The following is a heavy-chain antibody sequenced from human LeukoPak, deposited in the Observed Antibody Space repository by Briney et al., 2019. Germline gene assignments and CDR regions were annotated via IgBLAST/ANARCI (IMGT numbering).Heavy chain of an antibody. V-gene: IGHV3-7*01. D-gene: IGHD2-2*01. CDR3: ATYSSRNAREFQS. CDR2: IKTDGSEK. CDR1: GFNFRAYW. J-gene: IGHJ1*01. Sequence: GGSLRLSCTTSGFNFRAYWMTWVRQTPGKGLEWVANIKTDGSEKYYVDSVRGRFTISRDNAKNSLYLQMNSLRAEDTAVYYCATYSSRNAREFQSWGQGTLVTVSS.